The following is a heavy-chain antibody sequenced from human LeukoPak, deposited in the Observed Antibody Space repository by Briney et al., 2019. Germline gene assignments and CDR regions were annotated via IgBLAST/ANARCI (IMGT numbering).Heavy chain of an antibody. CDR3: AREGYSSSWYGNWYFDL. V-gene: IGHV3-23*01. D-gene: IGHD6-13*01. CDR2: ISGGSA. Sequence: GGSLRLSCAASGFTFSSYAMSWVRQAPGKGLEWVSAISGGSADYADSVKGRFSISIDNSKNTLYLQMNSLRAEDTALYYCAREGYSSSWYGNWYFDLWGRGTLVTVSS. CDR1: GFTFSSYA. J-gene: IGHJ2*01.